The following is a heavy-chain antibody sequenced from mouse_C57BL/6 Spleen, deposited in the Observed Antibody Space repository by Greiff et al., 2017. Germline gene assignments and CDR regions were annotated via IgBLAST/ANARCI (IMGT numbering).Heavy chain of an antibody. Sequence: QVQLQQSGPELVRPGVSVKISCKGSGYTFTDYAMHLVKQSHAKSLEWLGVISTYYGDVSYNQKFKDKATRTVDKSSSTSYMVLARLTSEDSAVYYWSSDVYYLYYWGQGTTLTVSS. CDR3: SSDVYYLYY. CDR2: ISTYYGDV. D-gene: IGHD2-3*01. J-gene: IGHJ2*01. V-gene: IGHV1-67*01. CDR1: GYTFTDYA.